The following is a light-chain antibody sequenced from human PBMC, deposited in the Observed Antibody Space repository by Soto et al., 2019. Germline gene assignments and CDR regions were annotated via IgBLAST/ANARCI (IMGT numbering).Light chain of an antibody. CDR1: SSDVGGYNY. J-gene: IGLJ2*01. V-gene: IGLV2-11*01. CDR3: CSYAGSYPPVV. CDR2: DVS. Sequence: QSALTQPRSVSGSPGQSVTISCTGTSSDVGGYNYVSWYQPHPGKAPKLMIYDVSKRPSGVPDRFSGSKSGNTASLTISGLQAEDEADYYCCSYAGSYPPVVFGGGTKLTVL.